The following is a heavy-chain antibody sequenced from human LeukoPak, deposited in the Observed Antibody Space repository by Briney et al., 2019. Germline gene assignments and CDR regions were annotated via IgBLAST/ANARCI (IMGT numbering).Heavy chain of an antibody. V-gene: IGHV3-66*01. J-gene: IGHJ4*02. CDR3: ARDPGGYDFDY. CDR1: GFAVSTNY. D-gene: IGHD5-12*01. CDR2: IYSGGST. Sequence: GGSLRLSCAASGFAVSTNYMSWVRQAPGKGLEWVSIIYSGGSTYYADSVKGRFTISRDISQNTVYLQMNSLRAEDTAVYYCARDPGGYDFDYWGQGTLVTVSS.